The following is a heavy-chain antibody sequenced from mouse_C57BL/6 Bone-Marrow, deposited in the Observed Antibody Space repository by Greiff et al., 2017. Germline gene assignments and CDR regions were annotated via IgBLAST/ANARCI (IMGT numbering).Heavy chain of an antibody. CDR3: ARGSYFDY. D-gene: IGHD1-1*01. V-gene: IGHV5-17*01. Sequence: VQLKQSGGGLVKPGGSLKLSCAASGFTFSDYGMHWVRQAPEKGLEWVAYISSGSSTIYYADTVKGRFTISRDNAKNTLFLQMTSLRSEDTAMYYCARGSYFDYWGQGTTLTVSS. CDR2: ISSGSSTI. CDR1: GFTFSDYG. J-gene: IGHJ2*01.